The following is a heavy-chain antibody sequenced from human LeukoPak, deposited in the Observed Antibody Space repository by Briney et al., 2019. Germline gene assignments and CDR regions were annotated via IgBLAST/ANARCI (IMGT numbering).Heavy chain of an antibody. CDR1: GFTFSSYD. V-gene: IGHV3-23*01. J-gene: IGHJ4*02. CDR3: AILLFRLVESSFDY. D-gene: IGHD2/OR15-2a*01. CDR2: ISGSGRNT. Sequence: GGSLRLSCAASGFTFSSYDLNWVRQAPGKGLEWVSVISGSGRNTYYADSVKGRFTISRDNSKNTLYLQINSLRAEDTAVYYCAILLFRLVESSFDYWGQGTLVTVSS.